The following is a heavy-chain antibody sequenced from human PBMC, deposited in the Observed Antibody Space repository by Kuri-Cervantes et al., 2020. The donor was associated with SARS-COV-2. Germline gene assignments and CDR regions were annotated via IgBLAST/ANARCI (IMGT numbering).Heavy chain of an antibody. CDR2: IRYDGSNK. CDR3: AREEGYGSGSYGEDY. CDR1: GFTFSSYG. J-gene: IGHJ4*02. V-gene: IGHV3-30*02. Sequence: GESLKISCAASGFTFSSYGMHWVRQAPGKGLEWVAFIRYDGSNKYYADSVKGRFTISRDNSKNTLYLQMNSLRAEDTAVYYCAREEGYGSGSYGEDYWGQGTLVTVSS. D-gene: IGHD3-10*01.